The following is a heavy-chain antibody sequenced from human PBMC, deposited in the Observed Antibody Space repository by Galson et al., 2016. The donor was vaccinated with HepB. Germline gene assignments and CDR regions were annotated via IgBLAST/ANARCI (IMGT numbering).Heavy chain of an antibody. CDR1: GFNFGDAW. CDR2: IKSKIDGGTT. V-gene: IGHV3-15*05. CDR3: TIKLPNPALIAVAGT. J-gene: IGHJ4*02. Sequence: SLRLSCAASGFNFGDAWMNWVRQAPGKGLEWLGHIKSKIDGGTTDYAPAVKGRFNVSRDESERTAYLEMKSLKIDDTGVYYCTIKLPNPALIAVAGTRGRGTLVTVSS. D-gene: IGHD6-19*01.